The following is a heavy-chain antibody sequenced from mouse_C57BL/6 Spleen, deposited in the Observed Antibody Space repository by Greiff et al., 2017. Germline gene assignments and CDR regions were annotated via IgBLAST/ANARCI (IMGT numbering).Heavy chain of an antibody. CDR1: GFNIKDYY. CDR3: ATGGTTVGNFDY. V-gene: IGHV14-2*01. D-gene: IGHD1-1*01. Sequence: VQLQQSGAELVKPGASVKLSCTASGFNIKDYYMHWVKQRTEKGLEWIGRIDPEDGETKYAPKFQGKGTITADTSTNTAYLQLSSLTSEDTAFYNCATGGTTVGNFDYWGQGTTLTVSS. CDR2: IDPEDGET. J-gene: IGHJ2*01.